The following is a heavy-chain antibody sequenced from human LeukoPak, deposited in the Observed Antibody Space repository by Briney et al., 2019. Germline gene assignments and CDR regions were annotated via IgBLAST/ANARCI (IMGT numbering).Heavy chain of an antibody. CDR2: INHSGST. CDR3: ARGILVYGMDV. V-gene: IGHV4-34*01. Sequence: PSETLSLTCAVYGGSFSGYYWSWIRQPPGKGLEWIGEINHSGSTNYNPSLKSRVTISVDTSKNQFSLKLSSVTAADTAVYYCARGILVYGMDVWGQGTTVTVSS. J-gene: IGHJ6*02. CDR1: GGSFSGYY. D-gene: IGHD2/OR15-2a*01.